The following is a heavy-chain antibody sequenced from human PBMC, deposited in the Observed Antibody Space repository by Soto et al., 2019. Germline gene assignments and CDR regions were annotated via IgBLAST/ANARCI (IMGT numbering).Heavy chain of an antibody. D-gene: IGHD3-9*01. CDR1: GGSISSSNW. V-gene: IGHV4-4*02. J-gene: IGHJ4*02. CDR3: AREGPMLRYFDR. CDR2: TYHVGIP. Sequence: SETLSLTCTVSGGSISSSNWWTWVRQAPGKGLEWIGETYHVGIPSYNPSLKGRVTISVDTSKNQFSLKLSSVTAADTAVYDCAREGPMLRYFDRWGQGTLVTFSS.